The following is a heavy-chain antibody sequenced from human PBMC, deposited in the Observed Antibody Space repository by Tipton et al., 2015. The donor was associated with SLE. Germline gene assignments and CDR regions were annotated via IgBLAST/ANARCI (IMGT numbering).Heavy chain of an antibody. J-gene: IGHJ4*02. D-gene: IGHD3-10*01. CDR1: SVSITTYY. CDR3: ARGAGTFDSGSYYFPPDF. Sequence: TLSLTCTVSSVSITTYYWSWIRQTPGKKLEWIGYLYTSDSMKYNPSLQSRVSMSVDTSKRSCSLKLTSVTTAETATYYCARGAGTFDSGSYYFPPDFWGQGTLVTVSS. CDR2: LYTSDSM. V-gene: IGHV4-4*08.